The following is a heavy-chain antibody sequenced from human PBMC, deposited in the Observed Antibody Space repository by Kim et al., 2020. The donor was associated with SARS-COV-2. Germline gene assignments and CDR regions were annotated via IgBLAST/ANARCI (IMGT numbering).Heavy chain of an antibody. D-gene: IGHD2-2*01. CDR3: ARLVVPATRTQVNWFDP. Sequence: SVKVSCKASGGTFSSYAISWVRQAPGQGLEWMGGIIPIFGTANYAQKFQGRVTITADESTSTAYMELSSLRSEDTAVYYCARLVVPATRTQVNWFDPWGQGTLVTVSS. CDR1: GGTFSSYA. CDR2: IIPIFGTA. J-gene: IGHJ5*02. V-gene: IGHV1-69*13.